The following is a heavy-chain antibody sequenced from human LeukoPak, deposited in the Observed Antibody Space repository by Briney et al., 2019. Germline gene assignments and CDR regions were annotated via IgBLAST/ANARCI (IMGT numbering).Heavy chain of an antibody. D-gene: IGHD4-17*01. CDR1: GFPFSTYA. J-gene: IGHJ4*02. CDR3: AKDVYGDYGGLDY. Sequence: GGSLRLSRAASGFPFSTYAMSSVRQAPGKGLEGVSSIRGSDGSTYYADSVKGRFSISRDNSKNTLYLQMNSLRAEDTAVYYCAKDVYGDYGGLDYWGQGTLVTVSS. CDR2: IRGSDGST. V-gene: IGHV3-23*01.